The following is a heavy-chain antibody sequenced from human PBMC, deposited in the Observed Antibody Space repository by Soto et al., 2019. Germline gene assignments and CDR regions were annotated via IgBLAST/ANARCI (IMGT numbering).Heavy chain of an antibody. J-gene: IGHJ5*01. CDR2: IRPGGDST. Sequence: GGSLRLSCAASGFRFRTRAMSWVRQAPGKGLEWVASIRPGGDSTYYADSVKGRFAVSRDNSNVTLYLQMDSLRVEDTAIYYCTTHEEGAPWAGGFDSWGQGTLVTVSS. V-gene: IGHV3-23*01. CDR1: GFRFRTRA. CDR3: TTHEEGAPWAGGFDS. D-gene: IGHD1-26*01.